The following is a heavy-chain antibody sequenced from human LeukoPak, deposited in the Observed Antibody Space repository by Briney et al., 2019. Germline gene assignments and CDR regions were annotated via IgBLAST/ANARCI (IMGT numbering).Heavy chain of an antibody. CDR2: INTDGSGT. J-gene: IGHJ4*01. Sequence: GGSLRLSCTVSGFTFRSYWMHWVRQAPGKGLVWVSRINTDGSGTNYADFVKGRFTISRDNAKNTLYLQMNSLRAEDTAVYYCGREMEPYGGPLPIGYWGHGTLVTVSS. V-gene: IGHV3-74*01. CDR3: GREMEPYGGPLPIGY. D-gene: IGHD2-21*01. CDR1: GFTFRSYW.